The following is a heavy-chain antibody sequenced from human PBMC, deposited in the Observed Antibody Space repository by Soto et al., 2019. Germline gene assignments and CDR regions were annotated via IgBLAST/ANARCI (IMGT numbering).Heavy chain of an antibody. CDR1: GGTFSSYA. Sequence: QVQLVQSGAEVKKPGSSVTVSCTASGGTFSSYAISWVRQAPGQGLEWMGGIIPIFGTANYAQKFQGRVTSTADESTSTAYMELSSLRSEDTAVYYCARVRRGSSGGDYYYYGMDVWGQGTTVTVSS. CDR3: ARVRRGSSGGDYYYYGMDV. J-gene: IGHJ6*02. CDR2: IIPIFGTA. D-gene: IGHD6-19*01. V-gene: IGHV1-69*12.